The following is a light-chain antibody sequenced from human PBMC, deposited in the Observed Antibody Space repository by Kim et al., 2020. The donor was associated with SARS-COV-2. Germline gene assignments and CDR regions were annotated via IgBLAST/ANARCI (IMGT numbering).Light chain of an antibody. V-gene: IGLV3-9*01. CDR1: NIGSKN. J-gene: IGLJ1*01. Sequence: SYELTQPLSVSVALGQTARITCGGNNIGSKNVHWYQQMPGQAPVLVIYWDINRPSGIPERFSGSNSGNTATLTISRAQVGDEADYYCQVWDSSAYVFGTGTKVTVL. CDR2: WDI. CDR3: QVWDSSAYV.